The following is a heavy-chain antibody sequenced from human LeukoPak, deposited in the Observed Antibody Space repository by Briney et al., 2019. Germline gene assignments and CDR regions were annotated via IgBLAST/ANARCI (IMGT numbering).Heavy chain of an antibody. CDR2: ISYDGSNK. D-gene: IGHD2/OR15-2a*01. CDR3: ASNNDY. J-gene: IGHJ4*02. Sequence: GGSLRLSCAASGYTFSSYAMHWVRQAPGKGLEWVAVISYDGSNKYYADSVKGRFTISRDNSKNTLYLQMNSLRAEDTAVYYCASNNDYWGQGTLVTVSS. V-gene: IGHV3-30-3*01. CDR1: GYTFSSYA.